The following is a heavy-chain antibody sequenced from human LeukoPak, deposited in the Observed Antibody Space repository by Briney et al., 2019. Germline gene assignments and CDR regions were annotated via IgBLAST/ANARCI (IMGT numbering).Heavy chain of an antibody. Sequence: SGTLSLTCAVSGGALYGGAFSGYYWSWIRQPPARGVVWIGKINHSGSTNYNPSFKSRVTISVDRSKNQFSLKLSSVTAADTAVYYCAREDGSSGWRFVDYWGQGTLVTVSS. D-gene: IGHD6-19*01. CDR2: INHSGST. V-gene: IGHV4-34*01. CDR3: AREDGSSGWRFVDY. J-gene: IGHJ4*02. CDR1: GGAFSGYY.